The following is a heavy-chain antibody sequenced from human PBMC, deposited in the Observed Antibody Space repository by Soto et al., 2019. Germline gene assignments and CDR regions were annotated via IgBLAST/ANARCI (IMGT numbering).Heavy chain of an antibody. Sequence: ASVKVSCKASGYTFTSYGISWVRQAPGQGPEWMGWISTYNGNTNFAQKVQDRITMTTDTSTSTAYMELRSLTFDDTAVYYCARIKGYCGGATCTDAFEIWGQGTTVTVSS. J-gene: IGHJ3*02. V-gene: IGHV1-18*01. D-gene: IGHD2-15*01. CDR3: ARIKGYCGGATCTDAFEI. CDR1: GYTFTSYG. CDR2: ISTYNGNT.